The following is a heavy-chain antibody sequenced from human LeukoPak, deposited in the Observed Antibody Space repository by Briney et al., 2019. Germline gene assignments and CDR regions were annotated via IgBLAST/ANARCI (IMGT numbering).Heavy chain of an antibody. J-gene: IGHJ4*02. CDR1: GFTFSSYN. Sequence: GGSLRLSCAASGFTFSSYNMNWVRQAPGEGLEWVSSISTSSSYMYYADSVKGRFTISRDNAKNSLYLQMNSLRAEDTAVYYCARVPDYDFWNGQGGDYWGQGTLVTVSS. CDR3: ARVPDYDFWNGQGGDY. D-gene: IGHD3-3*01. CDR2: ISTSSSYM. V-gene: IGHV3-21*01.